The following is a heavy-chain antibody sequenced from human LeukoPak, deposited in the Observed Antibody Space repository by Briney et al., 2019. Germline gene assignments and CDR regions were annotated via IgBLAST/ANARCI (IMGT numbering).Heavy chain of an antibody. J-gene: IGHJ3*02. Sequence: PGGSLRLSCAASGFTFSSYGMHWVRQAPGKGLEWVAFIRYDGSNKYYADSVKGRFTISRDNSKNTLYLQMNSLRAEDTAVYYCARDRLSFPTGAFDIWGQGTMVTVSS. V-gene: IGHV3-30*02. CDR3: ARDRLSFPTGAFDI. D-gene: IGHD2-8*02. CDR2: IRYDGSNK. CDR1: GFTFSSYG.